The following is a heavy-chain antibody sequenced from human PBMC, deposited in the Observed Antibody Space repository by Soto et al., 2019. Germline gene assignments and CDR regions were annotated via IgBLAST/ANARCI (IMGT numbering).Heavy chain of an antibody. V-gene: IGHV1-69*13. D-gene: IGHD3-9*01. CDR1: GGTFSSYA. CDR3: ARGSGNDILTGYYKSPYFDY. J-gene: IGHJ4*02. Sequence: SVKVSCKASGGTFSSYAISWVRQAPGQGLEWMGGIIPIFGTANYAQKFQGRVTITADESTSTAYMELSSLRSEDTAVYYCARGSGNDILTGYYKSPYFDYWGQGTLVTVSS. CDR2: IIPIFGTA.